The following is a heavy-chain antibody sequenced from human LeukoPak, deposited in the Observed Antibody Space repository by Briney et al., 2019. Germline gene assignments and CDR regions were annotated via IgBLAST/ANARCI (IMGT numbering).Heavy chain of an antibody. V-gene: IGHV3-30-3*01. Sequence: GSLRLSCAASGFTFSTYDMHWVRQAPGKGLEWVAVVSNDGSNEDYADSVKGRFTISRDNSKNTLYLQMNSLRAEDTAVYYCARGTVSADYWGQGTLVTVSS. CDR2: VSNDGSNE. D-gene: IGHD4-17*01. CDR3: ARGTVSADY. J-gene: IGHJ4*02. CDR1: GFTFSTYD.